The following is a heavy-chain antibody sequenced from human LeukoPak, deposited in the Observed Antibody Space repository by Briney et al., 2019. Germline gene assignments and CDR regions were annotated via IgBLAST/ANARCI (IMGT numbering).Heavy chain of an antibody. CDR3: ARDATRYSSSWYHDAFDI. CDR2: ISGSGGST. D-gene: IGHD6-13*01. V-gene: IGHV3-23*01. J-gene: IGHJ3*02. Sequence: GGSLRLSCAASGFTFSSYAMSWVRQAPGKGLEWVSAISGSGGSTYYADSVKGRFTISRDNAKNSLYLQMNSLRAEDTAVYYCARDATRYSSSWYHDAFDIWGQGTMVTVS. CDR1: GFTFSSYA.